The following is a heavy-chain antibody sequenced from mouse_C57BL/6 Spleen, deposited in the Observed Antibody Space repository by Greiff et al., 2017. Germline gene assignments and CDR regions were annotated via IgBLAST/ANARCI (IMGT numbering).Heavy chain of an antibody. V-gene: IGHV1-54*01. J-gene: IGHJ4*01. Sequence: QVQLQQSGAELVRPGTSVKVSCKASGYAFTNYLIEWVKQRPGQGLEWIGVINPGSGGTNYNEQFKGKATLTADKSSSTAYMQLSSLTSEDSAVYFCARGGYGSSYVDYYAMDYWGQGTSVTVSS. CDR1: GYAFTNYL. CDR3: ARGGYGSSYVDYYAMDY. CDR2: INPGSGGT. D-gene: IGHD1-1*01.